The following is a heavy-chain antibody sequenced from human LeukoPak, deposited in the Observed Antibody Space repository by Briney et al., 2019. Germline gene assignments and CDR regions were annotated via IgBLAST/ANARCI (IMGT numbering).Heavy chain of an antibody. Sequence: ASVKVSCKASASTFSTYAIHWVRQAPGQGLEWMGWIITGNGNTKYSQGFQDRVTITRDTSASTVYMEVRGLRSEDRAVYYCAREKYHRIGRFDRAYLDDWGQGTLVTVSS. V-gene: IGHV1-3*03. CDR2: IITGNGNT. CDR1: ASTFSTYA. CDR3: AREKYHRIGRFDRAYLDD. J-gene: IGHJ4*02. D-gene: IGHD3-10*01.